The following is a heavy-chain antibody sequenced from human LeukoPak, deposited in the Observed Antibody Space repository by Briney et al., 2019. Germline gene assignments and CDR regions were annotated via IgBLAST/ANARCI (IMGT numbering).Heavy chain of an antibody. V-gene: IGHV1-46*01. CDR3: ARGPRITMVRGGQWYYYMDV. J-gene: IGHJ6*03. D-gene: IGHD3-10*01. Sequence: ASVKVPCKASGGTFSSYAISWVRRAPGQGLEWMGIINPSGGSTNYAQKFQGRVTVTRDTSTSTVYMELSSLRSEDTAVYYCARGPRITMVRGGQWYYYMDVWGKGTTVTISS. CDR2: INPSGGST. CDR1: GGTFSSYA.